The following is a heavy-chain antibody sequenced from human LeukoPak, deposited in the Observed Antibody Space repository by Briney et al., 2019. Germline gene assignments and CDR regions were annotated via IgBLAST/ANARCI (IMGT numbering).Heavy chain of an antibody. CDR2: ISGSGGST. Sequence: GGSLRLSCAASGFTFSSYAMSWVRQAPGRGLEWVSAISGSGGSTYYADSVKGRFTISRDNSKNTLYLQMNSLRAEDTAVYYCAANYDSSGYYYGVDYYYYYGMDVWGQGTTVTVSS. CDR3: AANYDSSGYYYGVDYYYYYGMDV. D-gene: IGHD3-22*01. CDR1: GFTFSSYA. J-gene: IGHJ6*02. V-gene: IGHV3-23*01.